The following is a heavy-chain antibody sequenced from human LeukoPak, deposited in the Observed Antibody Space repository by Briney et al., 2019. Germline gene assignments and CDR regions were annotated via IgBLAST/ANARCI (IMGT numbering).Heavy chain of an antibody. J-gene: IGHJ4*02. CDR1: GFSFSTYW. Sequence: GGSLRLSCVASGFSFSTYWTTWVRQAPGKGLEWVAVIWYDGSNKYYADSVKGRFTISRDNSKNTLYLQMNSLRAEDTAVYYCARGGKGSSGYTDYWGQGTLVTVSS. CDR3: ARGGKGSSGYTDY. V-gene: IGHV3-33*08. CDR2: IWYDGSNK. D-gene: IGHD3-22*01.